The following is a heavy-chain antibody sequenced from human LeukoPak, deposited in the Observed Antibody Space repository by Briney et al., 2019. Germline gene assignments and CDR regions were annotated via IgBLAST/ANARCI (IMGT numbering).Heavy chain of an antibody. CDR1: GGSISSSNW. V-gene: IGHV4-4*02. Sequence: SETLSLTCAVSGGSISSSNWWSWVRQPPGKGLEWIGEIYHSGSTNYNPSLKSRVTISVDKSKNQFSLKLSSVTAADTAVYYCARGYVAAAGPYFDYWGQGTLVTVSS. CDR2: IYHSGST. CDR3: ARGYVAAAGPYFDY. D-gene: IGHD6-13*01. J-gene: IGHJ4*02.